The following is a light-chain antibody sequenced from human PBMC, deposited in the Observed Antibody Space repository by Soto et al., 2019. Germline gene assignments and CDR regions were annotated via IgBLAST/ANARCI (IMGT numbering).Light chain of an antibody. CDR2: AAS. V-gene: IGKV1-39*01. J-gene: IGKJ2*01. CDR1: QSISSY. CDR3: QQSYSTPYT. Sequence: DIQMTQSPSSLAASVGGRVTITCRASQSISSYLNWYQQKPGKAPKFLIYAASSLQSRVPSRFSGSGSGTDFTLTISSLQPEDFATYYCQQSYSTPYTFGQGTKLEIK.